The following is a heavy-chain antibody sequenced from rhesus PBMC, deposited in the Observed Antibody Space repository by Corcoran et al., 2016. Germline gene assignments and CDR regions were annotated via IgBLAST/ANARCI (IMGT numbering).Heavy chain of an antibody. Sequence: EVQLVESGGGLAKPGGSLRLSCAASGFTFSSYWLNWVRQAPGKGLEWGSAINSVGGSTYYADAVNGRFTISRDNSKNTLSLQMNSLRAEDTAVYYCAKDPVGGDLGEGDIVGTDYWGQGVLVTVSS. D-gene: IGHD5-42*01. CDR1: GFTFSSYW. CDR3: AKDPVGGDLGEGDIVGTDY. V-gene: IGHV3S25*01. CDR2: INSVGGST. J-gene: IGHJ4*01.